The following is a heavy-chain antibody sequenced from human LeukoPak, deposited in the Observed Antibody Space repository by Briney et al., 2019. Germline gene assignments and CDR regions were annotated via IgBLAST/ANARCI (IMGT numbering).Heavy chain of an antibody. D-gene: IGHD3-10*01. CDR2: ISAYNGNT. Sequence: GASVKVSCKASGYTFTGYYMYWVRQAPGQGLEWMGWISAYNGNTNYAQKLQGRVTMTTDTSTSTAYMELRSLRSDDTAVYYCARDAPMTMVRGVPRFDYWGQGTLVTVSS. J-gene: IGHJ4*02. CDR1: GYTFTGYY. V-gene: IGHV1-18*04. CDR3: ARDAPMTMVRGVPRFDY.